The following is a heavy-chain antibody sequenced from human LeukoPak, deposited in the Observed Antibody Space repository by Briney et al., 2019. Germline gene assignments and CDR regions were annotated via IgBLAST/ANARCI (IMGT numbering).Heavy chain of an antibody. CDR1: GGSISSYD. Sequence: SETLSLTCTVSGGSISSYDWSWIRQPAGNGLDWIGCIYSSGNTNYNPSLNSRVTMSVDTSKNQFSLKLTSVTAADTAVYYCARVYDSTGYYLDDWGQGTPVTVSS. CDR2: IYSSGNT. CDR3: ARVYDSTGYYLDD. D-gene: IGHD3-22*01. V-gene: IGHV4-4*07. J-gene: IGHJ4*02.